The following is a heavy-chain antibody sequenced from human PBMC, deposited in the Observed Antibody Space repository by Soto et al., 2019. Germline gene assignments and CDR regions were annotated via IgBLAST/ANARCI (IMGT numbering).Heavy chain of an antibody. CDR3: AAELGFGKLSVV. CDR1: GYSFTRHD. J-gene: IGHJ6*02. V-gene: IGHV1-69*01. Sequence: QVQLVQSGAEVKKPGASVKVSCKASGYSFTRHDINWVRQAPGQGLEWMGGIIPLFGTTDFAQRFQGRLTITTDESATTAYMELSRLRSEDTATYYCAAELGFGKLSVVWGQGTTVIVSS. CDR2: IIPLFGTT. D-gene: IGHD3-10*01.